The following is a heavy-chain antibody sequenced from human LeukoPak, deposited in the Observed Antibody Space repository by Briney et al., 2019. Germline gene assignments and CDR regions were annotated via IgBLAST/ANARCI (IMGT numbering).Heavy chain of an antibody. D-gene: IGHD6-13*01. CDR2: ISSSSSYI. CDR1: GFTFSSYS. V-gene: IGHV3-21*01. J-gene: IGHJ4*02. Sequence: KSGGSLRLSCAASGFTFSSYSMNWVRQAPGKWLEWVSSISSSSSYIYYADSVKGRFTISRDNAKNSLYLQMNSLRAEDTAVYYCARDQSGGSSWYEGYWGQGTLVTVSS. CDR3: ARDQSGGSSWYEGY.